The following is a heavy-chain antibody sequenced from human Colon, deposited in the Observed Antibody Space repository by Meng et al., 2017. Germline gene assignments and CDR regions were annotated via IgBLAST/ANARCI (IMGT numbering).Heavy chain of an antibody. Sequence: QVQRQESGPGLVRPSGTLSLTCTVSGGSVSSGTYYWSWIRQPPGKGLEWIGCIYYSWTTNYNPSLKSRVTISVDTSKNQFSLKLSSVTPADTAVYFCARDRVPGKYWGQGTLVTVSS. V-gene: IGHV4-61*01. CDR3: ARDRVPGKY. D-gene: IGHD1-14*01. J-gene: IGHJ4*02. CDR2: IYYSWTT. CDR1: GGSVSSGTYY.